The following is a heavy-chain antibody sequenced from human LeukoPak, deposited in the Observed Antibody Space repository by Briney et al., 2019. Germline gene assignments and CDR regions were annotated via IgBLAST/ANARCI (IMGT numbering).Heavy chain of an antibody. CDR2: ISGSGAST. CDR3: ARESPIAVAGN. V-gene: IGHV3-23*01. CDR1: GFTFNYYA. J-gene: IGHJ4*02. D-gene: IGHD6-19*01. Sequence: GGFLRLSCAASGFTFNYYAMSWVRQAPGKGLEWVSSISGSGASTYYADSVRGRFTIMRDNSRNTLYLQMNSLRAEDTAIYYCARESPIAVAGNWGQGTLVTVSS.